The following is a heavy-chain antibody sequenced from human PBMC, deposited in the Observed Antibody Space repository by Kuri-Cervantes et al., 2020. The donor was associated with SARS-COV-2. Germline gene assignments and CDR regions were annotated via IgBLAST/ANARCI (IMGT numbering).Heavy chain of an antibody. V-gene: IGHV3-30*04. D-gene: IGHD3-22*01. CDR3: ARDYDSSGHMLDY. CDR1: GFTFSSYA. J-gene: IGHJ4*02. Sequence: GGSLRLSCAASGFTFSSYAMHWVRQAPGKGLEWVTVISYDGSNKYYADSVKGRFTISRDNSKNTLYPQMNSLRAEDTAVYYCARDYDSSGHMLDYWGQGTLVTVDS. CDR2: ISYDGSNK.